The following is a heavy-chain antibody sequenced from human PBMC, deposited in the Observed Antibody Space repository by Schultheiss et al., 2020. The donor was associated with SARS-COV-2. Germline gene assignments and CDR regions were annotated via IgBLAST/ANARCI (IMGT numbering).Heavy chain of an antibody. CDR3: ARVIRYYYGSWSFDIDYYYYGMDV. Sequence: GGSLRLSCAASGFTFGGYGMHWVRQAPGKGLEWVSCISSSSSFIYYADSVKGRFTISRDNAKNSLYLQMNSLRAEDTAVYYCARVIRYYYGSWSFDIDYYYYGMDVWGQGTTVTVSS. V-gene: IGHV3-21*01. CDR1: GFTFGGYG. D-gene: IGHD3-10*01. CDR2: ISSSSSFI. J-gene: IGHJ6*02.